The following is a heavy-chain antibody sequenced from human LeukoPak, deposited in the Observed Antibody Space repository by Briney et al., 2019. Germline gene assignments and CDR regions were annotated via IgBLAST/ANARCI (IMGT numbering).Heavy chain of an antibody. CDR2: IYYIGTT. V-gene: IGHV4-39*07. J-gene: IGHJ4*02. CDR3: ARVRSASWYGDY. D-gene: IGHD2-2*01. CDR1: GDSISSSSHY. Sequence: SETLSLTCTVSGDSISSSSHYWGWIRQPPGTGLEWIGNIYYIGTTYYNPSLRSRVTISVDTSKNQFSLRLTSVTAADTAVYYCARVRSASWYGDYWGQGILVTVSS.